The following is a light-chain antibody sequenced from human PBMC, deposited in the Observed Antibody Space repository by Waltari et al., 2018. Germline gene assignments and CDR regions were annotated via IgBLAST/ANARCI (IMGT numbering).Light chain of an antibody. J-gene: IGKJ5*01. CDR2: DAS. CDR1: QSVARY. Sequence: ATLSCRASQSVARYLAWYQQKPGQAPRLLIYDASNRATGIPARFSGSGSGTDFTLTISGLEADDFAVYFCQQRGNSPTTFGQGTRLEI. CDR3: QQRGNSPTT. V-gene: IGKV3-11*01.